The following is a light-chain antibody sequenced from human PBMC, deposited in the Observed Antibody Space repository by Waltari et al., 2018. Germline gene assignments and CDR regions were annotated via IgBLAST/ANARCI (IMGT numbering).Light chain of an antibody. CDR2: QYN. J-gene: IGLJ3*02. CDR3: QSYDVSNPDWV. Sequence: NFMLTQPHSVSESPGKTVTISCTRSSGSIASNYVQWYHQRPGSAPTTVIYQYNRRPPGRPGRFSGSLASSSNSASLTISGLKTEDEADYYCQSYDVSNPDWVFGGGTKLTVL. CDR1: SGSIASNY. V-gene: IGLV6-57*04.